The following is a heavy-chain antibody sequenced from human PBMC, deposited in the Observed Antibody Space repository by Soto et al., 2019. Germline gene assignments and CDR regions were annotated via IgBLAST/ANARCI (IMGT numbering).Heavy chain of an antibody. CDR1: GYTFTGYY. J-gene: IGHJ4*02. CDR2: INPNSGGT. V-gene: IGHV1-2*02. D-gene: IGHD3-10*01. Sequence: RASVKVSCKASGYTFTGYYMHWVRQAPGQGLEWMGWINPNSGGTNYAQKFQGRVTMTRDTSISTAYMELSRLRSDDTAVYYCARGNLWFGDSLDYWGQGTLVTVSS. CDR3: ARGNLWFGDSLDY.